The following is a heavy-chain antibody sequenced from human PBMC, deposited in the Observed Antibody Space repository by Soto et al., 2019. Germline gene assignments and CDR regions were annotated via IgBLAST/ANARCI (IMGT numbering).Heavy chain of an antibody. CDR2: INSDGSTT. Sequence: PGGSLRLSCAASGFTFSSHWMHWVRQAPGKGLMWVSRINSDGSTTNYADSVKGRFTISRDNAKKTLYLQMNSLRVDDTAVYYCARDSSPYYDFWSGFYTYFDYWGKGALVTVSS. D-gene: IGHD3-3*01. J-gene: IGHJ4*02. CDR1: GFTFSSHW. V-gene: IGHV3-74*01. CDR3: ARDSSPYYDFWSGFYTYFDY.